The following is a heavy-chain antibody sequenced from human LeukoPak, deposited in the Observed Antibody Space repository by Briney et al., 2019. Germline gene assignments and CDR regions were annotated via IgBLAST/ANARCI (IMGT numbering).Heavy chain of an antibody. V-gene: IGHV4-59*01. Sequence: SETLSLTCTVSGGSISSYYWSWIRLPPGKGLEWIGYIYYSGSTNYNPSLKSRVTISVDTSKNQFSLKLSSVTAADTAVYYCARGVKRTHYGDYIVGWFDPWGQGTLVTVSS. CDR1: GGSISSYY. J-gene: IGHJ5*02. CDR3: ARGVKRTHYGDYIVGWFDP. CDR2: IYYSGST. D-gene: IGHD4-17*01.